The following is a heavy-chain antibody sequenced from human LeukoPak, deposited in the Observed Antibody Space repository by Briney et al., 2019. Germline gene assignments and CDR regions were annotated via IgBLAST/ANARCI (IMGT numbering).Heavy chain of an antibody. Sequence: GGSLRLSCAASGFTFSSYWMSWVRQAPGKGLEWVANIKQDGSEKYYVDSVKGRFTISRDNAKNSLYLKMNSLRAEDTAVYYCARVRVTMVRGDTYYFDYWGQGTLVTVSS. J-gene: IGHJ4*02. V-gene: IGHV3-7*01. CDR1: GFTFSSYW. CDR2: IKQDGSEK. CDR3: ARVRVTMVRGDTYYFDY. D-gene: IGHD3-10*01.